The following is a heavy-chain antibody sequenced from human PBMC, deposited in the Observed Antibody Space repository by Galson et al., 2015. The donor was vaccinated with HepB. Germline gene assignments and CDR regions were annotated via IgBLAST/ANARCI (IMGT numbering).Heavy chain of an antibody. J-gene: IGHJ6*02. D-gene: IGHD1-26*01. V-gene: IGHV1-2*06. Sequence: SVKVSCKASGYTFTGYYMHWVRQAPGQGLEWMGRINPNSGGTNYAQKFQGRVTMTRDTSISTAYMELSRLRSDDTAVYYCARGADSHRGMDVWGQGTTVTVSS. CDR2: INPNSGGT. CDR1: GYTFTGYY. CDR3: ARGADSHRGMDV.